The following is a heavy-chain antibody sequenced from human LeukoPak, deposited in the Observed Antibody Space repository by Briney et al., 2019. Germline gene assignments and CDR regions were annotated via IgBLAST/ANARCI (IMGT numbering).Heavy chain of an antibody. V-gene: IGHV4-59*01. CDR1: GGSISSYY. D-gene: IGHD6-13*01. CDR2: IYYSGST. J-gene: IGHJ5*02. CDR3: ARVRRIAAAVFWFDP. Sequence: PSETLSLTCTVSGGSISSYYWSWIRQPPGKGLEWTGYIYYSGSTNYNPSLKSRVTISVDTSKNQFSLKLSSVTAADTAVYYCARVRRIAAAVFWFDPWGQGTLVTVSS.